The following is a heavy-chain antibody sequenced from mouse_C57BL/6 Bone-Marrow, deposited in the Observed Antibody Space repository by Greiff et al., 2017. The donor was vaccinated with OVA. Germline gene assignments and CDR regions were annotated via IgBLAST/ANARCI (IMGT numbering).Heavy chain of an antibody. J-gene: IGHJ4*01. CDR1: GFTFSDYY. D-gene: IGHD2-3*01. V-gene: IGHV5-12*01. Sequence: EVHLVESGGGLVQPGGSLKLSCAASGFTFSDYYMYWVRQTPEKRLEWVAYISNGGGSTYYPDTVKGRFTISRDNAKNTLYLQMSRLKSEDTAMYYCARHGRFYDGYYFYAMDYWGQGTSVTVSS. CDR2: ISNGGGST. CDR3: ARHGRFYDGYYFYAMDY.